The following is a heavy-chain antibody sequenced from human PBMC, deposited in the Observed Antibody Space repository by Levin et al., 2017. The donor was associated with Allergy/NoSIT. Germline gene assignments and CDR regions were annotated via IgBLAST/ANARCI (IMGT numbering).Heavy chain of an antibody. CDR3: AKPRGGTYYFDF. Sequence: GESLKISCAASGFTFSTYVMSWVRQAPGKGLEWVSSINYSGGNTYYADSVKGRFTISRDNSKNTLYLQMNSLRAEDTAIFYCAKPRGGTYYFDFWGQGTLVTVSS. V-gene: IGHV3-23*01. J-gene: IGHJ4*02. CDR1: GFTFSTYV. D-gene: IGHD3-16*01. CDR2: INYSGGNT.